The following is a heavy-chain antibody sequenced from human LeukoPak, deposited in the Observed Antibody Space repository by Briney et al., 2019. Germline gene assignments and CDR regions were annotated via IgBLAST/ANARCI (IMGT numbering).Heavy chain of an antibody. CDR3: AKDGNWARFEN. CDR2: ILYDGRNK. Sequence: GGSLRLSCAASGFTFSSYAMHWVRQAPGKGLEWVAVILYDGRNKYYADSVKGRFTISRDNSKNTLYLQMNSPRAEDTARYYCAKDGNWARFENWGQGTLVTVSS. D-gene: IGHD7-27*01. CDR1: GFTFSSYA. J-gene: IGHJ4*02. V-gene: IGHV3-30*04.